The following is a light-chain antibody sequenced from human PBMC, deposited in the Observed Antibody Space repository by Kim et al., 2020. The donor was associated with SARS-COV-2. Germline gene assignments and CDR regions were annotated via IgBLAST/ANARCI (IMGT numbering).Light chain of an antibody. V-gene: IGLV3-21*04. Sequence: SYELTQPPSVSVAPGKTARITCGGNNIGSKSVHWYQQKPGQAPVLFIYYDSDRPSGIPERFSGSKSGNTATLTISRVEAGDEADYYCQVWDSSSDHLVV. CDR1: NIGSKS. J-gene: IGLJ2*01. CDR2: YDS. CDR3: QVWDSSSDHLVV.